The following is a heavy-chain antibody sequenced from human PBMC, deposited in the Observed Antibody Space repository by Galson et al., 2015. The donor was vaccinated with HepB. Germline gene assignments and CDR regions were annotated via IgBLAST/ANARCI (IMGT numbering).Heavy chain of an antibody. J-gene: IGHJ4*02. CDR2: IIPIFGTA. V-gene: IGHV1-69*13. Sequence: SVKVSCKASGGIFSSYAISWVRQAPGQGLEWMGGIIPIFGTANYAQKFQGRVTITADESTSTAYMELSSLRSEDTAVYYCARYDYGGNSGRAPAKVFDYWGQGTLVTVSS. CDR3: ARYDYGGNSGRAPAKVFDY. D-gene: IGHD4-23*01. CDR1: GGIFSSYA.